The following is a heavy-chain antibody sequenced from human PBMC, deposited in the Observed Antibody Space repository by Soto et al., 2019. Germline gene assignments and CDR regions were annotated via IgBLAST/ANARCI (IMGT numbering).Heavy chain of an antibody. CDR1: GTSVSTSDYY. CDR3: AGFVVPASRNSDFDY. V-gene: IGHV4-39*01. J-gene: IGHJ4*02. Sequence: TSETLSLTCTVSGTSVSTSDYYWGWVRQPPGKGLDWIGNIYYSGSTFYNPSLRSRVTLSVDTSKNQFSLRLNSVTVADTAVYFCAGFVVPASRNSDFDYWGQGTLVTVSS. CDR2: IYYSGST. D-gene: IGHD2-15*01.